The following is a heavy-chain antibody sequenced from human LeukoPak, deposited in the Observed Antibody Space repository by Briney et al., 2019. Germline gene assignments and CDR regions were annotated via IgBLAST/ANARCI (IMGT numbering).Heavy chain of an antibody. CDR2: INPNSGGT. CDR1: GYTFTGYY. J-gene: IGHJ1*01. V-gene: IGHV1-2*02. CDR3: ARPYCSSTSCDEYFQH. Sequence: ASVKVSCKASGYTFTGYYMHWVRQAPGQGLEWMGWINPNSGGTNYAQKLQGRVTMTRDTSISTAYMELSRLRSDDTAVYYCARPYCSSTSCDEYFQHWGQGTLVTVSS. D-gene: IGHD2-2*01.